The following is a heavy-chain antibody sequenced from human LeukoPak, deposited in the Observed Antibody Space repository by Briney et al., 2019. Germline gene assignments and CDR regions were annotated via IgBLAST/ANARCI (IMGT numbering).Heavy chain of an antibody. CDR3: AKSSWEPTVVTPGGFGY. D-gene: IGHD4-23*01. Sequence: GGSLRLSCAASGFTFSSYGMHWVRQAPGKGLEWVAFIRYDGSNKYYADSVKGRFTISRDNSKNTLYLQMNSLRAEDTAEYYCAKSSWEPTVVTPGGFGYWGQGTLVTVSS. V-gene: IGHV3-30*02. CDR2: IRYDGSNK. CDR1: GFTFSSYG. J-gene: IGHJ4*02.